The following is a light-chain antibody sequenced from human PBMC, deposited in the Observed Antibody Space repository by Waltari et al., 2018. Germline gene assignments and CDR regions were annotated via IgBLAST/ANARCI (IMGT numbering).Light chain of an antibody. CDR2: EVS. CDR1: GSDVGGYNY. Sequence: QSALTQPRSVSGSPGPSVTIPCTGAGSDVGGYNYVSWYQQHPGKAPKLMLDEVSKRPSGVPDRFSGSKSGNTASLTISGLQAEDEDDYYCCSYAGDYSWIFGGGTKVTVL. V-gene: IGLV2-11*01. J-gene: IGLJ2*01. CDR3: CSYAGDYSWI.